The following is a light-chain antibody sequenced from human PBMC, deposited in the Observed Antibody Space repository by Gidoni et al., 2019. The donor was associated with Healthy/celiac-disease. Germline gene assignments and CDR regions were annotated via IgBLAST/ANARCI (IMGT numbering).Light chain of an antibody. CDR2: KAA. Sequence: DIPKTQSPSTLSASVGDRVTITCRASQSISSGLAWYQQKPGKAPKLLIYKAASLESGVPSRFSGSGSGTEFTLTISSLQPDDFATYYCQQYNSYSPWTFGQGTKVEIK. J-gene: IGKJ1*01. V-gene: IGKV1-5*03. CDR1: QSISSG. CDR3: QQYNSYSPWT.